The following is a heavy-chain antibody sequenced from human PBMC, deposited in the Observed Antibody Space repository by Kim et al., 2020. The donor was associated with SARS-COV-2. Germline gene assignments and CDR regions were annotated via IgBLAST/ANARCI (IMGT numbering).Heavy chain of an antibody. CDR3: AKGIEPQMTRYYYFGMD. CDR1: GFTFSSYG. J-gene: IGHJ6*01. Sequence: GGSLRLSCAASGFTFSSYGMHWVRQAPGKGLEWVAVIWYGGSNKYYADSVKGRFTISRDNSKNTLYLQMNSLRAEDTAVYYCAKGIEPQMTRYYYFGMD. CDR2: IWYGGSNK. V-gene: IGHV3-33*06. D-gene: IGHD1-26*01.